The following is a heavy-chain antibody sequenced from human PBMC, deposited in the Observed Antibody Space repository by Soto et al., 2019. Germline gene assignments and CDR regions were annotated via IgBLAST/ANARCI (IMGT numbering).Heavy chain of an antibody. CDR1: GFTFSRYG. CDR3: AKESLNYYGSGGSFDH. V-gene: IGHV3-30*18. D-gene: IGHD3-10*01. CDR2: ISYDGSNK. J-gene: IGHJ4*02. Sequence: LRLSCAASGFTFSRYGMHWVRQAPGKGLEWVAVISYDGSNKYYPDSVRGRFTISRDNSKNTLYLQMDSLRAEDTAVYYCAKESLNYYGSGGSFDHWGQGILVTVSS.